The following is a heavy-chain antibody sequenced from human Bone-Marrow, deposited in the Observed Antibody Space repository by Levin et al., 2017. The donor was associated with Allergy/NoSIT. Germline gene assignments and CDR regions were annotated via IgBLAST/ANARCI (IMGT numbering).Heavy chain of an antibody. J-gene: IGHJ4*02. Sequence: SQTLSLTCAISGDSVSSNSAAWNWIRQSPSRGLEWLGRTYYRSKWYNDYAVSVKSRITINPDTSKNQFSLQLNSVTPEDTAVYYCAINGHSMIAVAGTGYFDYWGQGTLVTVSS. CDR1: GDSVSSNSAA. V-gene: IGHV6-1*01. CDR2: TYYRSKWYN. D-gene: IGHD6-19*01. CDR3: AINGHSMIAVAGTGYFDY.